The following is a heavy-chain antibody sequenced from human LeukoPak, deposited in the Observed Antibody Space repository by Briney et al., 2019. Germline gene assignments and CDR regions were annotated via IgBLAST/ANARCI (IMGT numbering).Heavy chain of an antibody. CDR1: RGSFSNFY. D-gene: IGHD6-6*01. CDR3: ARGVAARAFDY. Sequence: SETLSLTCAVYRGSFSNFYWSWIRQPPGKGLEWIGEINHSGSTNYNPSLKSRVTISVDTSKNQFSLKLSSVTAADTAVYYCARGVAARAFDYWGQGTLVTVSS. J-gene: IGHJ4*02. V-gene: IGHV4-34*01. CDR2: INHSGST.